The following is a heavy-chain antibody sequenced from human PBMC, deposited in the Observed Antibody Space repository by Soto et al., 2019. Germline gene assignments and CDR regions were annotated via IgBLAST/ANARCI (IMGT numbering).Heavy chain of an antibody. CDR1: GFTFSTYA. CDR3: ARALQGMDV. J-gene: IGHJ6*02. CDR2: ISYDGNNK. Sequence: GGSLRLSCAASGFTFSTYAMHWVRQAPGKGLEWVAVISYDGNNKYYADSVKGRFTISRDNSKSTLYLQMNSLRGEDTAVYYCARALQGMDVWGQGTTVTVSS. D-gene: IGHD4-4*01. V-gene: IGHV3-30-3*01.